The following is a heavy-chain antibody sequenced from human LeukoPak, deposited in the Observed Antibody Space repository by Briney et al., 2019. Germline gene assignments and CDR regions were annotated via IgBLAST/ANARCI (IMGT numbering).Heavy chain of an antibody. CDR3: ARQRGSGCLDY. CDR2: IKQDGSET. CDR1: RFTMSNYW. Sequence: GGSLRLSCAASRFTMSNYWMSWVRQAPGKGLEWVANIKQDGSETYYVDSVKGRFTISGDNAKNSLSLQMNSLRAEDTAVYYCARQRGSGCLDYWGQGTLVTVSS. V-gene: IGHV3-7*01. J-gene: IGHJ4*02. D-gene: IGHD6-19*01.